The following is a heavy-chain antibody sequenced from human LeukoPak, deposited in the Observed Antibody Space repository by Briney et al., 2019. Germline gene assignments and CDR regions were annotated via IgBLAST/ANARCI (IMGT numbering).Heavy chain of an antibody. V-gene: IGHV4-59*01. J-gene: IGHJ4*02. D-gene: IGHD1-26*01. CDR2: IYYSGST. CDR1: GGSISSYC. CDR3: ARRWGAYYFDY. Sequence: PSETLSLTCTVSGGSISSYCWSWIRQPPRKGLEWIGYIYYSGSTNYNPSLKSRVTISVDTSKNQFSLKLSSVTAADTAVYYCARRWGAYYFDYWGQGTLVTVSS.